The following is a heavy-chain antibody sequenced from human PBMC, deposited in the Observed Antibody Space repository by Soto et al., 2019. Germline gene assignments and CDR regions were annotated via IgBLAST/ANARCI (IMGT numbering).Heavy chain of an antibody. V-gene: IGHV4-39*02. J-gene: IGHJ6*01. CDR3: RGDVRNITAV. D-gene: IGHD3-16*01. CDR1: GGSISSSFY. Sequence: SETLSLTCTVSGGSISSSFYWGWIRQPPGKELEWIGNMYSSGSTYYNPSLKSRVTISVDTSKNQFSLKLTSVTAADAAAYYCRGDVRNITAVCGQGTKVCVSS. CDR2: MYSSGST.